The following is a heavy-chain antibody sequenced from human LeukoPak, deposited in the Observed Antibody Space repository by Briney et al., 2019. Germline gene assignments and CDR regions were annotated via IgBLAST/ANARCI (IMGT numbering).Heavy chain of an antibody. CDR3: ARDFWSTTDY. Sequence: ASVKVSCKASGYTFTSYGISWVRQAPGQGLEWMGWISAYDGNTNYAQKFQGRVTMTRGTSISTAYMELSRLKSDDTAVYYCARDFWSTTDYWGQGTLVTVSS. CDR1: GYTFTSYG. J-gene: IGHJ4*02. V-gene: IGHV1-18*01. CDR2: ISAYDGNT. D-gene: IGHD3-3*01.